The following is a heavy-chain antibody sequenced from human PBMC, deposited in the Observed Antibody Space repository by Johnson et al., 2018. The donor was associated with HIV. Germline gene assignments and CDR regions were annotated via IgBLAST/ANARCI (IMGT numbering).Heavy chain of an antibody. CDR2: IWYDGSNN. CDR1: GFTFNSYG. Sequence: QVHLVESGGGVVQPGRSLRLSCAASGFTFNSYGMHWVRQAPGKGLEWVAVIWYDGSNNYYADSVKGRFTISKDNAKNSLYLQMNSLRAEDTAVYYCARAMYTSGWSYDAFDIWGQGTKVTVSS. V-gene: IGHV3-33*01. CDR3: ARAMYTSGWSYDAFDI. D-gene: IGHD6-19*01. J-gene: IGHJ3*02.